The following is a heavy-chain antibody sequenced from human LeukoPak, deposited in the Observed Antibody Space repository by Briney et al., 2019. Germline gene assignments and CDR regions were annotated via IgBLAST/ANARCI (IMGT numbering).Heavy chain of an antibody. CDR1: GGTFSGYY. J-gene: IGHJ5*02. CDR3: ARGGPYGSGSYYKYNWFDP. D-gene: IGHD3-10*01. CDR2: INHSGST. Sequence: PSQTLSLTCAVYGGTFSGYYWSRLRQPPGKGLEGIGEINHSGSTNYNPSLKSRVTISVDTSKNQFSLKLSSVTAADTAVYYCARGGPYGSGSYYKYNWFDPWGQGTLVTVSS. V-gene: IGHV4-34*01.